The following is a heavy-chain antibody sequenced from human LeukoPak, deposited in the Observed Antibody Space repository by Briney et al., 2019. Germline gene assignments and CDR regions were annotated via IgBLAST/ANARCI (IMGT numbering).Heavy chain of an antibody. J-gene: IGHJ5*02. CDR1: GYTLTELS. CDR3: AYSSSWYKNWFDP. V-gene: IGHV1-24*01. Sequence: ASVKVSCKVSGYTLTELSMHWVRQAPGKGLEWMGGFDPEDGETIYAQKFKGRVTMTEDTSTDTAYMELSSLRSEDTAVYYCAYSSSWYKNWFDPWGQGTLVTVSS. CDR2: FDPEDGET. D-gene: IGHD6-13*01.